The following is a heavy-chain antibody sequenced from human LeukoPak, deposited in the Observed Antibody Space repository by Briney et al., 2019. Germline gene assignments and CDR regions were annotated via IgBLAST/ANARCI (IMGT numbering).Heavy chain of an antibody. CDR2: IYSGGST. Sequence: GGSLRLSCAASGFTVSSNYMSWVRQAPGKGLEWVSVIYSGGSTYYADSVKGRFTISRDNSKNTLYLQMNSLRAEDTAVYYCAKDYPGTKRWLQERDWFDPWGQGTLVTVSS. D-gene: IGHD5-24*01. CDR1: GFTVSSNY. CDR3: AKDYPGTKRWLQERDWFDP. V-gene: IGHV3-53*01. J-gene: IGHJ5*02.